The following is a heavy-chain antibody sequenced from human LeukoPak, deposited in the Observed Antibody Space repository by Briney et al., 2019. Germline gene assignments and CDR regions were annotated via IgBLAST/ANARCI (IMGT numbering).Heavy chain of an antibody. CDR2: IYYTGST. CDR1: GGSISSGDYY. D-gene: IGHD5-18*01. Sequence: SQTLSLTCTVSGGSISSGDYYWTWIRQPPGKGLEWIAYIYYTGSTYYNPSLKSRVTISLDASENQFSLKLSSVTAADTAVYYCARGYSYTNFDYWGQGTLVTVSS. CDR3: ARGYSYTNFDY. V-gene: IGHV4-30-4*01. J-gene: IGHJ4*02.